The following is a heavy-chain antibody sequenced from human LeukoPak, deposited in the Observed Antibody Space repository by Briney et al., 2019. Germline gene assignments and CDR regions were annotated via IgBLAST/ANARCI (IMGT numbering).Heavy chain of an antibody. CDR3: ARVGPDYDILTGYYKGSAFDI. CDR2: ISAYNGNT. V-gene: IGHV1-18*01. CDR1: GYTFTSYG. J-gene: IGHJ3*02. Sequence: GASVKVSCKASGYTFTSYGISWVRQAPGQGLEWMGCISAYNGNTNYAQKLQGRVTMTTDTSTSTAYMELRSLRSDDTDVYYCARVGPDYDILTGYYKGSAFDIWGQGTMVTVSS. D-gene: IGHD3-9*01.